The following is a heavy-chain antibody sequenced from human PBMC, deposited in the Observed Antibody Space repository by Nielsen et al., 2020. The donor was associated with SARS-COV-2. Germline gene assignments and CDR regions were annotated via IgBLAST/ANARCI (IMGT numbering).Heavy chain of an antibody. CDR1: GVSIASSC. CDR3: ARSHPRRVRRVRGVIETYYYGMDV. Sequence: SETLSLTCTVSGVSIASSCWSWVRQPSGKGLEWVGHICNGGTTKYNSSLKSRVTISVDTSKNQFSLKLSSVTAADTAVYYCARSHPRRVRRVRGVIETYYYGMDVWGQGTTVTVSS. CDR2: ICNGGTT. V-gene: IGHV4-59*12. J-gene: IGHJ6*02. D-gene: IGHD3-10*01.